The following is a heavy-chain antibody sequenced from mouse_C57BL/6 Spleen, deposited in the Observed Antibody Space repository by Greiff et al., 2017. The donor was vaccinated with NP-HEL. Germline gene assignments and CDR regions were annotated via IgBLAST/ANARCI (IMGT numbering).Heavy chain of an antibody. V-gene: IGHV1-72*01. CDR3: AREGYYFPSMDY. Sequence: QVQLQQPGAALVKPGASVKLSCKASGYTFPSYWMHWVTQRPGRGLEWIGRIAPNSGGTKYTEKFKSQSTLTVDKPSSTAYMQLSSLTSEDSAVYYCAREGYYFPSMDYWGQGTSVTVSS. J-gene: IGHJ4*01. CDR1: GYTFPSYW. D-gene: IGHD1-1*01. CDR2: IAPNSGGT.